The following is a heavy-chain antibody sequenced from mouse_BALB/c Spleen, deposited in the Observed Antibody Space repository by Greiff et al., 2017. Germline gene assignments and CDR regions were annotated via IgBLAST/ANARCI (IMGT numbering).Heavy chain of an antibody. V-gene: IGHV1-14*01. CDR2: INPYNDGT. J-gene: IGHJ4*01. CDR3: ARCSSYDYAMDY. Sequence: EVQVVESGPELVKPGASVKMSCKASGYTFTSYVMHWVKQKPGQGLEWIGYINPYNDGTKYNEKFKGKATLTSDKSSSTAYMELSSLTSEDSAVYYCARCSSYDYAMDYWGQGTSVTVSS. CDR1: GYTFTSYV. D-gene: IGHD1-1*01.